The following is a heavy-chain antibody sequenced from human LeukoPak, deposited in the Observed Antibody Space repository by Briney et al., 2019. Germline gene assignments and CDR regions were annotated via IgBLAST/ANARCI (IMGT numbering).Heavy chain of an antibody. D-gene: IGHD2-15*01. J-gene: IGHJ5*02. CDR1: GYTFTGYY. CDR3: ARSSYCSGGSCYFRFDP. CDR2: INPNSGGT. Sequence: ASVKVSCKASGYTFTGYYMHWVRQAPGQVLEWMGWINPNSGGTNYAQKFQGRVTMTRDTSVSTAYMELSRLRSDDTAVYYCARSSYCSGGSCYFRFDPWGQGTLVTVSS. V-gene: IGHV1-2*02.